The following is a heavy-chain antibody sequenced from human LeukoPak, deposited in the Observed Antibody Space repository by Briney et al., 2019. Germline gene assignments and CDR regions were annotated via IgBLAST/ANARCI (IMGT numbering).Heavy chain of an antibody. CDR3: ARLGGKLPIDY. D-gene: IGHD1-26*01. CDR2: IYSGGST. Sequence: GGSLRLSCAASGFTVSSNYMSWVRHAPGKGLEWVSVIYSGGSTYYADSVKGRFTISRDNSKNTLYLQMNSLRAEDTAVYYCARLGGKLPIDYWGQGTLVTVSS. J-gene: IGHJ4*02. V-gene: IGHV3-53*01. CDR1: GFTVSSNY.